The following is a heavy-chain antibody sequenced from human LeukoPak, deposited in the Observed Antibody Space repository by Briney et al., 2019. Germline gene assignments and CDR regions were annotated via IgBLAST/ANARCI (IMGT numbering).Heavy chain of an antibody. CDR3: AKDNPVLEH. CDR1: GFSFSTFG. Sequence: PGGSLRLSCAASGFSFSTFGMHWVRQTPGKGLEWVSHISKDESNKYYADSVKGRFTISRDTSKNTLFLQMNSLRVEDTAVYYCAKDNPVLEHWGQGTLVTVSS. CDR2: ISKDESNK. J-gene: IGHJ1*01. V-gene: IGHV3-30*18.